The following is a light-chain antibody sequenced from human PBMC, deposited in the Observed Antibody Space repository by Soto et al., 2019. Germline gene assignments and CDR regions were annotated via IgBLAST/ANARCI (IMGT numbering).Light chain of an antibody. CDR1: QSVSSSY. CDR3: QQYGSSPPTT. CDR2: GAS. Sequence: EIVLTQSPGTLALSRGERATLSCRASQSVSSSYLAWYQQKPGQAPRLLIYGASSRATGIPDRFSGSGSGTDFTLTISRLEPEDFAVYYCQQYGSSPPTTFGQGTKVDIK. J-gene: IGKJ1*01. V-gene: IGKV3-20*01.